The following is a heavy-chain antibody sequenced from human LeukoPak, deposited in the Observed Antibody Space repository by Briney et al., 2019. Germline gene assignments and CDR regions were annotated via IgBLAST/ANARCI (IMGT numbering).Heavy chain of an antibody. J-gene: IGHJ4*02. CDR3: ARVGGGYSSSSGRDY. CDR2: IDPSNGRT. V-gene: IGHV1-46*03. D-gene: IGHD6-6*01. Sequence: GTSVKVSCKASGYTFTNYYMHWVRQAPGQGLEWMGIIDPSNGRTSYAQKFQGRVTVTSDTSTNTVFMDLSSLRSDDTAVYYCARVGGGYSSSSGRDYWGQGTPVTVSS. CDR1: GYTFTNYY.